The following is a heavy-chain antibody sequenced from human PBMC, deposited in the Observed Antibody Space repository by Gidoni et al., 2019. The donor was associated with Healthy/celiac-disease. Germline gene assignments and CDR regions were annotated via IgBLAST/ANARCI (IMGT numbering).Heavy chain of an antibody. CDR3: ARVRAPGRYQLSLFGNWFDP. D-gene: IGHD2-2*01. CDR2: INHSGST. Sequence: QVQLQQWGAGLLKPSETLSLTCAVYGGSFSGYYWSWIRQPPGKGLEWNGEINHSGSTNYNPSLKSRVTISVDTSKNQFSLKLSSVTAADTAVYYCARVRAPGRYQLSLFGNWFDPWGQGTLVTVSS. CDR1: GGSFSGYY. J-gene: IGHJ5*02. V-gene: IGHV4-34*01.